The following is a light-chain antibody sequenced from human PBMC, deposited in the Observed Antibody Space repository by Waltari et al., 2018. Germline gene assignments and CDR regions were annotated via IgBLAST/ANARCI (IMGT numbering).Light chain of an antibody. Sequence: DIVMTQSPDSLAVSLGERVTINCKSSQSLLYNSNDKNYLAWYQQKPGQPPKLLFYWASTRQAGVPDRFSGSGCATDFTLTISSLQDEDVAVYYSQQYYSRRTFGQGTRVEIK. J-gene: IGKJ1*01. CDR3: QQYYSRRT. V-gene: IGKV4-1*01. CDR2: WAS. CDR1: QSLLYNSNDKNY.